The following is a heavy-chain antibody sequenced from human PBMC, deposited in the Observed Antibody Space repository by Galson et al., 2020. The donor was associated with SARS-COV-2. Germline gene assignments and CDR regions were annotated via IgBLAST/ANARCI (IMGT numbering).Heavy chain of an antibody. Sequence: GGSLRLSCAASGFTFSSYWMSWVRQAPGKGLEWVANIKQDGSEKYYVDSVKGRFTISRDNAKNSLYLQMNSLRAEDTAVYYCARGVCSGGSCYSGVLDYWGQGTLVTVSS. J-gene: IGHJ4*02. D-gene: IGHD2-15*01. CDR1: GFTFSSYW. CDR3: ARGVCSGGSCYSGVLDY. V-gene: IGHV3-7*03. CDR2: IKQDGSEK.